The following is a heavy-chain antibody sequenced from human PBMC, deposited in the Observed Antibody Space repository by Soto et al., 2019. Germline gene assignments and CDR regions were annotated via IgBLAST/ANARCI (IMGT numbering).Heavy chain of an antibody. CDR3: ARACRDGYNYGFDY. Sequence: QVQLVESGGGVVQPGRSLRLSCAASGFTFSSYGMHWVRQAPGKGLEWVAVIWYDGSNKYYADSVKGRFTISRDNSKNTLYLQRSSLRAEDTAVYYCARACRDGYNYGFDYWGQGTLVTVSS. J-gene: IGHJ4*02. V-gene: IGHV3-33*01. CDR1: GFTFSSYG. CDR2: IWYDGSNK. D-gene: IGHD5-12*01.